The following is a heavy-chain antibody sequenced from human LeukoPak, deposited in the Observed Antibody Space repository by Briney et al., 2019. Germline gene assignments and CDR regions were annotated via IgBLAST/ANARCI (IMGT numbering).Heavy chain of an antibody. CDR2: INSDGSST. Sequence: PGGSLRLSCAASGFTFSSYWMHWVRHAPGKGLVWVSRINSDGSSTNYADSMKGRFSISRDNAKNTLYLQMNSLRAEDTAVYYCARDSSAAFNIWGQGTMVTVSS. D-gene: IGHD3-3*01. V-gene: IGHV3-74*01. J-gene: IGHJ3*02. CDR1: GFTFSSYW. CDR3: ARDSSAAFNI.